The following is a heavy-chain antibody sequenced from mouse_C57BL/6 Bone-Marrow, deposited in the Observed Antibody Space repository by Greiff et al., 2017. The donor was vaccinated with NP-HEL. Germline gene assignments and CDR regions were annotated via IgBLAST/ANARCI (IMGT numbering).Heavy chain of an antibody. CDR1: GFTFSDYY. J-gene: IGHJ1*03. D-gene: IGHD1-1*01. CDR3: ARQVTTVVALYWYFDV. CDR2: ISNGGGST. Sequence: EVQLVESGGGLVQPGGSLKLSCAASGFTFSDYYMYWVRQTPEKRLEWVAYISNGGGSTYYPDTVKGRFTISRDNAKNTLYLQMSRLKSEDTAMYYCARQVTTVVALYWYFDVWGTGTTVTVSS. V-gene: IGHV5-12*01.